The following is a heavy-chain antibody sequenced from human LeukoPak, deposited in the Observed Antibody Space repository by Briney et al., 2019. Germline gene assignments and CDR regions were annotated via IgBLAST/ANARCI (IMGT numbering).Heavy chain of an antibody. CDR3: ATPTFFGEGFGY. CDR2: INPSGGST. CDR1: GYTFTGYY. V-gene: IGHV1-46*01. J-gene: IGHJ4*02. Sequence: ASVKVSCKASGYTFTGYYMHWVRQAPGQGLEWMGIINPSGGSTSYAQKFQGRVTMTRDTSTSTVYMELSSLRSEDTAVYYCATPTFFGEGFGYWGQGTLVTVSS. D-gene: IGHD3-10*01.